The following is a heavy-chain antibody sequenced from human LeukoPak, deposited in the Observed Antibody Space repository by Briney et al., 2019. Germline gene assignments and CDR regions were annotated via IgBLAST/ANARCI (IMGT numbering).Heavy chain of an antibody. J-gene: IGHJ4*02. CDR3: AKDITNIAVSAVGGFDY. CDR2: ISYDGNKK. D-gene: IGHD6-19*01. V-gene: IGHV3-30*18. Sequence: GGSLRLSCAASGFSFNNYGMHWVRQAPGKGLEWASVISYDGNKKYYGDSVRGRFTISRDNSKNTLYLQMNSLRAEDTAVYYCAKDITNIAVSAVGGFDYWGQGTLVTVSS. CDR1: GFSFNNYG.